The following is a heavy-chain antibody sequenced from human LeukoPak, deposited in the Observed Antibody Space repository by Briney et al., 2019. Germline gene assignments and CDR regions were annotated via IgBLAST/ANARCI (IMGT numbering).Heavy chain of an antibody. V-gene: IGHV4-39*07. Sequence: TGGSLRLSCAASGFTVSSNYMSWVRQAPGKGLEWIGSIYYSGSTYYNPSLKSRVTISVDTSKNQFSLKLSSVTAADTAVYYCARQYYYDSSGYSFDYWGQGTLVTVSS. J-gene: IGHJ4*02. CDR3: ARQYYYDSSGYSFDY. D-gene: IGHD3-22*01. CDR2: IYYSGST. CDR1: GFTVSSNY.